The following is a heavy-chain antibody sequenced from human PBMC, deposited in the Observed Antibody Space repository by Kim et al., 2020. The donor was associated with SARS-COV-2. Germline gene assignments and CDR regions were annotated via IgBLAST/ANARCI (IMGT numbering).Heavy chain of an antibody. V-gene: IGHV3-21*01. Sequence: GGSLRLSCAASGFTFSSYSMNWVRQAPGKGLEWVSSISSSSSYIYYADSVKGRFTISRGNAKNSLYLQMNSLRAEDTAVYYCARDNVVGATPYYFDYWGQGTLVTVSS. CDR3: ARDNVVGATPYYFDY. CDR1: GFTFSSYS. D-gene: IGHD1-26*01. CDR2: ISSSSSYI. J-gene: IGHJ4*02.